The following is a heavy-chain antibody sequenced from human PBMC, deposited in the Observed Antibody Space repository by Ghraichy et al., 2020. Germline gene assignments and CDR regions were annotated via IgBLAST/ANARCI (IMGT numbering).Heavy chain of an antibody. Sequence: SETLSLTCAVYGGSFSGYYWSWIRQPPGKGLEWIGEINHSGSTNYNPSLKSRVTISVDTSKNQFSLKLSSVTAADTAVYYCARVPYYYDSSGYYRPPDYWGQGTLVTVSS. V-gene: IGHV4-34*01. CDR2: INHSGST. D-gene: IGHD3-22*01. CDR3: ARVPYYYDSSGYYRPPDY. J-gene: IGHJ4*02. CDR1: GGSFSGYY.